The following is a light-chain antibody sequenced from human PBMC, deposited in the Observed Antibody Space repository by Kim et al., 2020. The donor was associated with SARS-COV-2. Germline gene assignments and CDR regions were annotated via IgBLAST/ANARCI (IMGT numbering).Light chain of an antibody. J-gene: IGKJ4*01. V-gene: IGKV3-20*01. CDR1: QSVGSTY. Sequence: APEDRATRSCGASQSVGSTYLAWYQQRPGQAPRLLIYGGSNRATGIPDRFSGSGSGTDFTLTISRVEPEDFALYYCQQYYSSPLTFGGGTKVDIK. CDR2: GGS. CDR3: QQYYSSPLT.